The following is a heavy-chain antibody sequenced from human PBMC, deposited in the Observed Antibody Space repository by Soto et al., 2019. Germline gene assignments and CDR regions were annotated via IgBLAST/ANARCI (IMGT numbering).Heavy chain of an antibody. J-gene: IGHJ6*02. V-gene: IGHV4-59*01. CDR1: GGSISSYY. CDR2: IYYSGST. CDR3: ARVSIMVRGPNYYGMDV. Sequence: QVQLQESGPGLVKPSETLSLTCTVSGGSISSYYWNWIRQPPGKGLEWIGYIYYSGSTVYNPSLKSRATISVDTSTNQFSLRLSSVTAADTAVYYCARVSIMVRGPNYYGMDVWGQGTTVTVSS. D-gene: IGHD3-10*01.